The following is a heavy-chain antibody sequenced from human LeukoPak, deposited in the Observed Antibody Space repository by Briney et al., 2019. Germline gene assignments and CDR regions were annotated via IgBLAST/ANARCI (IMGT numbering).Heavy chain of an antibody. CDR2: VNPSGGST. J-gene: IGHJ4*02. CDR3: ARDASRVVVVIDYFDY. D-gene: IGHD3-22*01. Sequence: ASVKVSCKASGYTFIAYYIHWVRQAPGQGLEWMGIVNPSGGSTTYAQNFQGRVTITRDSSASTAYMELSSLRSEDTAVYYCARDASRVVVVIDYFDYWGQGTLVTVSS. V-gene: IGHV1-46*01. CDR1: GYTFIAYY.